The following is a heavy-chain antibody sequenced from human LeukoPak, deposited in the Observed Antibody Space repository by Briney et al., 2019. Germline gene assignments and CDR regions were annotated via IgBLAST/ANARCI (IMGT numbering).Heavy chain of an antibody. J-gene: IGHJ4*02. V-gene: IGHV1-2*02. Sequence: ASVKVSCKASGYTFTGEYMHWVRQAPGQGLEWMGWINPNSGGTNYAQKFQGRVTMTRDTSISTAYMELSSLRSDDTAVYYCARFHKLYYDSSGYNYWGQGTLVTVSS. D-gene: IGHD3-22*01. CDR1: GYTFTGEY. CDR2: INPNSGGT. CDR3: ARFHKLYYDSSGYNY.